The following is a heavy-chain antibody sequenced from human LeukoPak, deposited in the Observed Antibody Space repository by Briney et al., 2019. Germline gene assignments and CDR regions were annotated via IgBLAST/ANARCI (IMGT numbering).Heavy chain of an antibody. Sequence: GASVKVSCKASGYTFTSYAMNWVRQAPGQGLEWMGWISAYNGNTNYAQKLQGRVTMTTDTSTSTAYMELRSLRSDDTAVYYCARDQTDDFDYWGQGTLVTVSS. J-gene: IGHJ4*02. D-gene: IGHD5-24*01. CDR3: ARDQTDDFDY. CDR2: ISAYNGNT. V-gene: IGHV1-18*01. CDR1: GYTFTSYA.